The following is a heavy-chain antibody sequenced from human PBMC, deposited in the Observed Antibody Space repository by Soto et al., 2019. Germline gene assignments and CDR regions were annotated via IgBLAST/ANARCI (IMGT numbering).Heavy chain of an antibody. Sequence: QITLKESGPTLVKPTQTLTLTCTFSGFSLTTSGVGVGWIRQPPGKALEWLALIFWYDDKRYSPSLKSRLTFTKDASKNLVVLTMTNMDLVDTAPYYCASVSGYRIFDCWGQGTLVTVSS. D-gene: IGHD3-22*01. V-gene: IGHV2-5*01. CDR3: ASVSGYRIFDC. J-gene: IGHJ4*02. CDR1: GFSLTTSGVG. CDR2: IFWYDDK.